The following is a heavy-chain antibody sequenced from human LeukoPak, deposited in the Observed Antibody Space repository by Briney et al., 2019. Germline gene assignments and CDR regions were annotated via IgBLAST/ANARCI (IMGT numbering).Heavy chain of an antibody. V-gene: IGHV1-18*01. D-gene: IGHD6-13*01. CDR1: GYTFTSYG. CDR2: ISAYNGNI. J-gene: IGHJ5*02. CDR3: ARKGSSWFNWFDP. Sequence: ASVKVSCKASGYTFTSYGISWVRQAPGQGLEWMGWISAYNGNINYAQKIQGRVTMTRNTSISTAYMELSSLRSEDTAVYYCARKGSSWFNWFDPWGQGTLVTVSS.